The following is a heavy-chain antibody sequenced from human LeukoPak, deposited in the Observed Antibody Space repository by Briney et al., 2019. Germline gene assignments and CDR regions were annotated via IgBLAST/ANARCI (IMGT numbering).Heavy chain of an antibody. Sequence: SETLSLTCSVSGDSVSRSDYYWDWIRQPPGKGLEWIGTIYYSERTYYSPSLKSRVTMSVDPSNNQFSLNLRSVTAADTAVYYCARRRYYDGSGYLEWGQGTLLSVSS. CDR1: GDSVSRSDYY. D-gene: IGHD3-22*01. J-gene: IGHJ1*01. CDR2: IYYSERT. CDR3: ARRRYYDGSGYLE. V-gene: IGHV4-39*01.